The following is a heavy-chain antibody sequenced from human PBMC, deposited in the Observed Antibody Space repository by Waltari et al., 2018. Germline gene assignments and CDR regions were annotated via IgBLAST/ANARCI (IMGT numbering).Heavy chain of an antibody. CDR1: GGPISSYY. J-gene: IGHJ4*02. D-gene: IGHD4-4*01. CDR2: IYYSGST. Sequence: QVQLQESGPGLVKPSETLSLSCIVSGGPISSYYWNWIRQPPGKGLEWVGYIYYSGSTSYNPSLKSRVTISIDTSKNQFSLKLSSVTTADTAVYYCARDPNYNDYFDYWGQGTLVTVSS. CDR3: ARDPNYNDYFDY. V-gene: IGHV4-59*01.